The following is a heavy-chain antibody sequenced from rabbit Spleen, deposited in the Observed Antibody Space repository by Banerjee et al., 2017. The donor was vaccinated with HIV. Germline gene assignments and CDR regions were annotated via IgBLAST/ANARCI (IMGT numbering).Heavy chain of an antibody. Sequence: QEQLVESGGGLVQPGASLTLTCTASGFSFSSNYDMYWVRQAPGKGLEWIGCIVAGSGSTYYASWAKGRFTITKTSSTTVTLQMTSLTAADTATYFCVRGASSSGYYSLWGPGTLVTVS. CDR3: VRGASSSGYYSL. CDR2: IVAGSGST. J-gene: IGHJ4*01. CDR1: GFSFSSNYD. V-gene: IGHV1S45*01. D-gene: IGHD1-1*01.